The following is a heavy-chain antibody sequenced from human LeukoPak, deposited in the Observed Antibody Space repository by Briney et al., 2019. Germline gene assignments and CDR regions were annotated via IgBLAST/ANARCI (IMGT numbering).Heavy chain of an antibody. Sequence: SETLSLTCTVSGGSISSYYWSWIRQPPGKGLEWIGYIYTSGSTNYNPSLKSRVTISVDTSKNQFSLKLSSVTAADTAVYYCARHGRFLEWLFYVWGQGTPVTVSS. CDR1: GGSISSYY. J-gene: IGHJ4*02. D-gene: IGHD3-3*01. CDR2: IYTSGST. CDR3: ARHGRFLEWLFYV. V-gene: IGHV4-4*09.